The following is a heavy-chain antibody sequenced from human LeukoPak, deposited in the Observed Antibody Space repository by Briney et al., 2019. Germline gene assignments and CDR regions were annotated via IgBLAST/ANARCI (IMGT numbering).Heavy chain of an antibody. J-gene: IGHJ4*02. D-gene: IGHD6-13*01. V-gene: IGHV3-30*02. CDR3: AKDQATGSYYFDY. Sequence: PGGSLRLSCAASGFTFSSYGMHWVRQAPGKGLEWVAFIRYDGSNKYYADSVKGRFTISRDNSKNTLYLQMNSLRAEDTAVYYCAKDQATGSYYFDYWGQGTLVTVSS. CDR1: GFTFSSYG. CDR2: IRYDGSNK.